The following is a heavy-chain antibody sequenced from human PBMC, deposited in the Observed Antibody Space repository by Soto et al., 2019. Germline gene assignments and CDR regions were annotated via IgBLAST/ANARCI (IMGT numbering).Heavy chain of an antibody. D-gene: IGHD6-13*01. J-gene: IGHJ3*02. CDR3: ARATLGSSSWRDDAFDI. Sequence: SETLSLTCAVSGGSISSGGYSWSWIRQPPGKGLEWIGYIYHSGSTYYNPSLKSRVTISVDRSKNQFSLKLSSVTAADTAVYYCARATLGSSSWRDDAFDIWGQGTMVTVSS. CDR1: GGSISSGGYS. V-gene: IGHV4-30-2*01. CDR2: IYHSGST.